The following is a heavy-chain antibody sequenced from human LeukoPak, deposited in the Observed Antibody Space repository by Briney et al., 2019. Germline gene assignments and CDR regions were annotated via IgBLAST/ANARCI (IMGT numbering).Heavy chain of an antibody. V-gene: IGHV3-21*01. CDR3: ARDGGYCSSTSCYPDAFDI. J-gene: IGHJ3*02. CDR2: ISSSSSYI. CDR1: GFTFSSYS. Sequence: TGGSLRLSCAASGFTFSSYSMNWVRQAPGKGLEWVSSISSSSSYICYADSVKGRFTISRDNAKNSLYLQMNSLRAEDTAVYYCARDGGYCSSTSCYPDAFDIWGQGTMVTVSS. D-gene: IGHD2-2*03.